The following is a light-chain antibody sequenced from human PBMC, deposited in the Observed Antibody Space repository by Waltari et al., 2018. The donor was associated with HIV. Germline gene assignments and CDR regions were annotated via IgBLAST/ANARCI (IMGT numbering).Light chain of an antibody. CDR2: KND. CDR1: TSDIGNNY. CDR3: AAWDDIRSGWI. V-gene: IGLV1-47*01. J-gene: IGLJ2*01. Sequence: QSVLTQTPSASGTPGQRVTISCSGSTSDIGNNYVYWFQQFPGTPPKVLIYKNDQRPSAVSDRFSASTSGTSASLAISGLRTEDESDFYCAAWDDIRSGWIFGGGTKLTVL.